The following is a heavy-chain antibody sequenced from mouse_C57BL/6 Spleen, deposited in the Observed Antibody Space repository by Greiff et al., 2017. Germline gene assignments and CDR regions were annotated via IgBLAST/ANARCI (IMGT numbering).Heavy chain of an antibody. Sequence: VQLQQSGAELVMPGASVKLSCKASGYTFTSYWMHWVKQRPGQGLEWIGEIDPSDSYTNYNQKFKGKSTLTVDKSSSTAYMQLSSLTSEDSAVYYCARLTYSNYVDCDYWGQGTPLSVSS. J-gene: IGHJ2*01. CDR3: ARLTYSNYVDCDY. CDR2: IDPSDSYT. D-gene: IGHD2-5*01. CDR1: GYTFTSYW. V-gene: IGHV1-69*01.